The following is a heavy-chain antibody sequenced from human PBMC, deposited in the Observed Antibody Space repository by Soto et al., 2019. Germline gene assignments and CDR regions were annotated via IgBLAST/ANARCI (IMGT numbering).Heavy chain of an antibody. J-gene: IGHJ4*02. V-gene: IGHV4-31*03. CDR1: GGSISSGGYY. CDR2: IYYSGST. Sequence: KPSETLSLTCTVSGGSISSGGYYWSWIRQHPGKGLEWIGYIYYSGSTYYNPSLKSRVTISVDTSKNQSSLKLSSVTAADTAVYYCARDRECSGGTCYNYFDYWGQGTLVTVSS. CDR3: ARDRECSGGTCYNYFDY. D-gene: IGHD2-15*01.